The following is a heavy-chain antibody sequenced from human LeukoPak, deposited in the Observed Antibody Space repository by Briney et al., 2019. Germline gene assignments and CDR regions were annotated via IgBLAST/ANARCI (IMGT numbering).Heavy chain of an antibody. CDR2: IYTSGST. CDR1: GGSISSYY. CDR3: ARDYLPYCSSTSCYTKGCGMDV. D-gene: IGHD2-2*02. Sequence: SETLSLTCTVSGGSISSYYWSWIRQPAGKGLEWIGRIYTSGSTNYNPSLKSRVTMSVDTSKNQFSLKLSSVTAADTAVYYCARDYLPYCSSTSCYTKGCGMDVWGQGTTVTVSS. V-gene: IGHV4-4*07. J-gene: IGHJ6*02.